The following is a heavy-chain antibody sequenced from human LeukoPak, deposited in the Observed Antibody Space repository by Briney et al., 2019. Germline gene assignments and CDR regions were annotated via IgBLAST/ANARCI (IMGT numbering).Heavy chain of an antibody. Sequence: SETLSLTCTVSGGSISSYYWSWIRQPPGKGLEWIGYIYYSGSTNYTPSLKSRVTISVDTSKNQFSLKLSSVTAADTAVYYCARVRPYDALPGIWGQGTLVTVSS. CDR2: IYYSGST. J-gene: IGHJ4*02. D-gene: IGHD3-3*01. V-gene: IGHV4-59*01. CDR1: GGSISSYY. CDR3: ARVRPYDALPGI.